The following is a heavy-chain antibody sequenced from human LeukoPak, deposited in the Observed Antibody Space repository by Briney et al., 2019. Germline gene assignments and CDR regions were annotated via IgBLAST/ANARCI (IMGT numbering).Heavy chain of an antibody. CDR2: ISGSGDST. D-gene: IGHD6-13*01. CDR1: GFTFSSYA. Sequence: GGSLRLSCAASGFTFSSYAMSWVRQAPGKGLEWVSAISGSGDSTYYGDSVKGRFTISRDHSKNTLYLQMNSLRAEDTAVYYCAKTRPLDSSSWSHGDYWGQGTLVTVSS. V-gene: IGHV3-23*01. J-gene: IGHJ4*02. CDR3: AKTRPLDSSSWSHGDY.